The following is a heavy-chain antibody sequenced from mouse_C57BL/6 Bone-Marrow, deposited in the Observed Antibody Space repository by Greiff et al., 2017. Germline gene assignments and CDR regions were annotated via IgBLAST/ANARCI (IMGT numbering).Heavy chain of an antibody. Sequence: VQLQQSGAELARPGASVKLSCKASGYTFTSYGLSWVKQRTGQGLEWIGEIYPRSGNPYSTEKFKGKATLTADNSSSTAYMELRSLTSEDSAVYFCARLEERCAYWGQGTLVTVSA. CDR2: IYPRSGNP. CDR1: GYTFTSYG. J-gene: IGHJ3*01. V-gene: IGHV1-81*01. CDR3: ARLEERCAY.